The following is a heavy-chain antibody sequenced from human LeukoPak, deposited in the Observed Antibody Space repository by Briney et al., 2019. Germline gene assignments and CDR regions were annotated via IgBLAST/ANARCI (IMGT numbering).Heavy chain of an antibody. CDR1: GFTFSSYA. Sequence: GGSLRLSCAASGFTFSSYAINWVRQAPGKGLEWVANIKQDGSEKYYVDSVKGRFTISRDNAKNSLYLQMNSLRAEDTAVYYCARVLTYYDFWSGLSGYYYYMDVWGKGTTVTVSS. CDR3: ARVLTYYDFWSGLSGYYYYMDV. CDR2: IKQDGSEK. J-gene: IGHJ6*03. V-gene: IGHV3-7*01. D-gene: IGHD3-3*01.